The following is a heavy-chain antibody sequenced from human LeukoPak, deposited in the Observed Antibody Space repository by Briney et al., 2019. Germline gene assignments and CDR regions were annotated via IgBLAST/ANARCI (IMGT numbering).Heavy chain of an antibody. V-gene: IGHV1-8*01. Sequence: ASVKVSCKASGYTFTIYDINWVRQATGQGLEWMGWMNPNSGNTGYAQKFQGRVTMTRNTSISTAYMELSSLRSEDTAVYYCARVVGSHNWFDPWGQGTLVTVSS. CDR2: MNPNSGNT. J-gene: IGHJ5*02. CDR3: ARVVGSHNWFDP. D-gene: IGHD1-26*01. CDR1: GYTFTIYD.